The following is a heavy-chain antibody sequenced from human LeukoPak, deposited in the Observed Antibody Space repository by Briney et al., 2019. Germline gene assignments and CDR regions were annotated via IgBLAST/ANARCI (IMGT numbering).Heavy chain of an antibody. D-gene: IGHD1-26*01. J-gene: IGHJ5*02. Sequence: PSETLSLTCTVSGGPLTSSTHYWGWIRQPPGKGMEWIGIIYFTGTTFRNPSLKSRVTISVDTSKNQFSLKLSSVTAADTAVYYCARSYLGDTYGNNWFDPWGQGTLFTVSS. CDR2: IYFTGTT. CDR1: GGPLTSSTHY. CDR3: ARSYLGDTYGNNWFDP. V-gene: IGHV4-39*01.